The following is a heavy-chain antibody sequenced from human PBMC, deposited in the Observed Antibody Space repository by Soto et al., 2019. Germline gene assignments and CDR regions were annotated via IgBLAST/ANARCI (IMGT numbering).Heavy chain of an antibody. V-gene: IGHV3-7*03. D-gene: IGHD5-12*01. CDR1: GFTFNNYA. CDR3: ATSGGGWLQPPV. Sequence: LRLSCAATGFTFNNYAIHWVRQAPGKGLEWVANIKQDGSEKYYVDSVKGRFTISRDNAKNSLYLQMNSLRAEDTAVYYCATSGGGWLQPPVWGQGTLVTVSS. CDR2: IKQDGSEK. J-gene: IGHJ4*02.